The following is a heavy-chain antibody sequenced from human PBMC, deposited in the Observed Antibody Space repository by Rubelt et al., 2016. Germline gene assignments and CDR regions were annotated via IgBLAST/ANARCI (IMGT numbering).Heavy chain of an antibody. V-gene: IGHV4-38-2*02. D-gene: IGHD6-19*01. CDR3: ARDHSSGWYLEGFFDY. CDR2: IYHSGST. Sequence: QVQLQESGPGLVKPSETLSLTCTVSGYSISSGYYWGWIRQPPGKGLEWIGSIYHSGSTYYNPSLKSRVTISVDTSKNQFSLKLSSVTAADTAGYYCARDHSSGWYLEGFFDYWGQGTLVTVSS. CDR1: GYSISSGYY. J-gene: IGHJ4*02.